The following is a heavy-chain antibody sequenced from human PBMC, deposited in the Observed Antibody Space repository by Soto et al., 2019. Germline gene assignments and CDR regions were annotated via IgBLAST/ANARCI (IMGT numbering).Heavy chain of an antibody. CDR3: ARHALQSCGCDCYLLPYFDL. Sequence: EVQLVESGGGLVQPGGSLKLSCAASGFTFSGSAMHWVRQASGKGLEWVGRIRSKANNYATVYAASVKGRFTISRDDSKNTAHLQMNSLKTEDTVVYYCARHALQSCGCDCYLLPYFDLWCRGTLFTVSS. V-gene: IGHV3-73*02. J-gene: IGHJ2*01. CDR2: IRSKANNYAT. CDR1: GFTFSGSA. D-gene: IGHD2-21*02.